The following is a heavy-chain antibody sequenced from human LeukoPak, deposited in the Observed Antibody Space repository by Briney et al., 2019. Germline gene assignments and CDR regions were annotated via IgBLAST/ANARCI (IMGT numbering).Heavy chain of an antibody. Sequence: ASVKVSCKVSGYTLTELSMHWVRQAPGKGLEWMGGFDPEDGETIYAQKFQGRVTMTEDTSTDTAYMELSSLRSEDTAVYYCATDRGNYGDRRGWRGSLYYIDDWGQGTLVTVSS. V-gene: IGHV1-24*01. CDR2: FDPEDGET. D-gene: IGHD4-17*01. CDR3: ATDRGNYGDRRGWRGSLYYIDD. J-gene: IGHJ4*02. CDR1: GYTLTELS.